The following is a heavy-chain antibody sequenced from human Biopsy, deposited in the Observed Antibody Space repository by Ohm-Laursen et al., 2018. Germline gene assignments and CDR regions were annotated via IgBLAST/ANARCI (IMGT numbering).Heavy chain of an antibody. V-gene: IGHV1-2*02. CDR3: AKDCGLGGDRDY. D-gene: IGHD2-21*01. Sequence: SSVKVSCKPSGYTFTDYYIHWVRQAPGQGPEWMGWINPKSGGTKYAQKFQGRVTMTRDTSIDTVHMELSRLTSEDTALYYCAKDCGLGGDRDYWGQGTLVTVSS. CDR2: INPKSGGT. J-gene: IGHJ4*02. CDR1: GYTFTDYY.